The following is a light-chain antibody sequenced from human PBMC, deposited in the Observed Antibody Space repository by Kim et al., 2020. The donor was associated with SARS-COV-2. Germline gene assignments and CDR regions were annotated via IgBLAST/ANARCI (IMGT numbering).Light chain of an antibody. CDR3: MQDTQVLT. Sequence: DIVMTQSPLSLPVTLGQPASISCRSSQSLVHTDGNIYLTWFQQRPGQSPRRLIYKVSKRDSGVPDRFSGSGSGSDFTLRISRVEAEDVGVYYCMQDTQVLTFGGGTKLEI. CDR2: KVS. CDR1: QSLVHTDGNIY. V-gene: IGKV2-30*02. J-gene: IGKJ4*01.